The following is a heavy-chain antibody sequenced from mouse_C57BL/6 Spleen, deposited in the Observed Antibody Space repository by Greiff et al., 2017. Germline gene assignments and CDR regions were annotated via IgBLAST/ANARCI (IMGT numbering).Heavy chain of an antibody. CDR2: IYPGSGST. CDR1: GYTFTSYW. V-gene: IGHV1-55*01. J-gene: IGHJ1*03. D-gene: IGHD4-1*01. Sequence: VQLQQPGAELVKPGASVKMSCKASGYTFTSYWITWVKQRPGQGLEWIGDIYPGSGSTNYNEKFKSKATLTVDTSSSTAYMQLSSLTSEDSADYYCARELELRRYFDDWGTGTTVTVSS. CDR3: ARELELRRYFDD.